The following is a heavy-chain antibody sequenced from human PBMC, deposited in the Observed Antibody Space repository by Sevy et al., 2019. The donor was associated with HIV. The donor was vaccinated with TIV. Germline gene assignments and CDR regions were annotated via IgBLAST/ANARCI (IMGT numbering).Heavy chain of an antibody. CDR1: GFSFNTHA. CDR3: AREGGHTSAWTPGKY. J-gene: IGHJ4*02. Sequence: GGSLRLSCAASGFSFNTHAMHWVRQAPGKGLDWVALISYEGSAKYYADSVKGRFTVSRDDSKNTLYLQMNSLRPEDSAGYYCAREGGHTSAWTPGKYWGQGTQVTVSS. V-gene: IGHV3-30-3*01. CDR2: ISYEGSAK. D-gene: IGHD6-19*01.